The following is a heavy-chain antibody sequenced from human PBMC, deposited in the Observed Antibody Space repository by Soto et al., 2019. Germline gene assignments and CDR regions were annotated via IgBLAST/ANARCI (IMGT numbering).Heavy chain of an antibody. J-gene: IGHJ4*02. CDR3: ATGLPYSSGWTSFDY. Sequence: ASVKVSCKASGYTFTSYDINWVRQATGQGLEWMGWMNPNSGNTGYAQKFQGRVTMTRNTSISTAYMELSSLRSEDTAVYYCATGLPYSSGWTSFDYWGQGTLVTVSS. V-gene: IGHV1-8*01. CDR1: GYTFTSYD. CDR2: MNPNSGNT. D-gene: IGHD6-19*01.